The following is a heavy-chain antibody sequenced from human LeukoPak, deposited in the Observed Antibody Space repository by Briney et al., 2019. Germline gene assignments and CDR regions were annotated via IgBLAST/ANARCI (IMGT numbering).Heavy chain of an antibody. CDR3: ARGGAAMANDY. D-gene: IGHD5-18*01. V-gene: IGHV4-59*01. CDR1: GGSISSYY. J-gene: IGHJ4*02. CDR2: IYYSGST. Sequence: PSETLSLTCTASGGSISSYYWSWIRQPPGKGLEWIGYIYYSGSTNYNPSLKSRVTISVDTSKNQFSLKLSSVTAADTAVYYCARGGAAMANDYWGQGTLVTVSS.